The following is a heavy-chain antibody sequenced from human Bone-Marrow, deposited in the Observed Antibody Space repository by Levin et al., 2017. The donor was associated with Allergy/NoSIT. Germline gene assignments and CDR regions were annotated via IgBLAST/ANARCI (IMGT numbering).Heavy chain of an antibody. D-gene: IGHD6-13*01. Sequence: PGGSLRLSCAASGFTVSTNYMSWVRQAPGKGLEWVSIIYGDGSRFYGDSVKGRFIISRDNSENTLFLQMNSLRADDTAVYYCARVGSGPAGIDYWGQGTLVTVFS. CDR1: GFTVSTNY. CDR3: ARVGSGPAGIDY. J-gene: IGHJ4*02. CDR2: IYGDGSR. V-gene: IGHV3-53*01.